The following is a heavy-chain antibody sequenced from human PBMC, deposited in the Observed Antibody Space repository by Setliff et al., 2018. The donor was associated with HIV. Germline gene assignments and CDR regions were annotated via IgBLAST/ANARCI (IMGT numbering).Heavy chain of an antibody. CDR1: GDLFTSYA. CDR3: ATTPPHTFWYFDL. Sequence: SVKVSCKTSGDLFTSYAFNWVRQAPGQGLEWVGGIIPLFGITNYAQKFLGRATITADESTGTAYMKLDSLTPEDTAVYYCATTPPHTFWYFDLWGRGTLVTVSS. J-gene: IGHJ2*01. CDR2: IIPLFGIT. V-gene: IGHV1-69*13.